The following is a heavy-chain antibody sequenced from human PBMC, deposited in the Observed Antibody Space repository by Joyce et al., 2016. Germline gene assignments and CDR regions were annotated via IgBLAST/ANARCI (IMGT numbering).Heavy chain of an antibody. CDR2: IKWNTGSM. CDR3: AKDGGSSGGAGWYFDY. Sequence: EVQLVESGGGLVQPGRSLRLSCAASGFTFDDYAMHWVRQAPGKGLEWGSGIKWNTGSMGYADSVKGRFTISRDNAKNSLYLQMNSLRAEDTAFYYCAKDGGSSGGAGWYFDYWGQGTLVTVSS. J-gene: IGHJ4*02. V-gene: IGHV3-9*01. D-gene: IGHD6-19*01. CDR1: GFTFDDYA.